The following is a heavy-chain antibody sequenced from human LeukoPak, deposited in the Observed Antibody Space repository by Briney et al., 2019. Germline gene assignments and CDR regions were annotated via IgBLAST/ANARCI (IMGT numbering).Heavy chain of an antibody. J-gene: IGHJ5*02. CDR2: ISYDGSNK. Sequence: PGRSLRLSCAASGFTFSSYGMHWVRQAPGKGLEWAAVISYDGSNKYYADSVKGRFTISRDNSKNTLYLQMNSLRAEDTAVYYCAKNSVLLWFGEGSWFDPWGQGTLVTVSS. CDR3: AKNSVLLWFGEGSWFDP. CDR1: GFTFSSYG. D-gene: IGHD3-10*01. V-gene: IGHV3-30*18.